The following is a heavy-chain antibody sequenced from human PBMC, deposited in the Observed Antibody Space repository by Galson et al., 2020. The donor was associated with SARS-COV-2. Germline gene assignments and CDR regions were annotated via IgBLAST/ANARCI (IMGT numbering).Heavy chain of an antibody. CDR2: IKPDGSQQ. J-gene: IGHJ3*01. Sequence: GGSLRLSCAGSGFTISRYWMNWVRQAPGKGLEWVANIKPDGSQQQYVDSVKGRFVISRDNAQKSVYLQMNSLRAEDTAVYYCSKYECGLPWGQGTMVTGSS. V-gene: IGHV3-7*01. D-gene: IGHD3-3*01. CDR3: SKYECGLP. CDR1: GFTISRYW.